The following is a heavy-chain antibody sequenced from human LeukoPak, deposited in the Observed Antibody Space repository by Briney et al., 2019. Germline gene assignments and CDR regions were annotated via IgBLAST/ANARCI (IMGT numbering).Heavy chain of an antibody. CDR1: GFTFSNYV. D-gene: IGHD1-26*01. CDR2: IKQDGSEK. J-gene: IGHJ4*02. Sequence: GGSLRLSCAASGFTFSNYVMSWVRQAPGRGLEWVANIKQDGSEKYYVDSVKGRLTISRDNAKNSLYLQMNSLRAEDTAVYYCASRYRRYFDYWGQGTLVTVSS. V-gene: IGHV3-7*01. CDR3: ASRYRRYFDY.